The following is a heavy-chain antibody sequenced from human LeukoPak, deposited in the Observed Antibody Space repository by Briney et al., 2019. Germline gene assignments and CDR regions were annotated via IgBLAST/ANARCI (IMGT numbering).Heavy chain of an antibody. Sequence: ASVNVSFKASGYTFTGYYMHWVRQAPGQGLEWMGWINPNSGGTNYAQKFQGRVTMTRDTSISTAYMELSRLRSDDTAVYYCAREGSRMTDYYYYYYMDVWGKGTTVTVSS. V-gene: IGHV1-2*02. J-gene: IGHJ6*03. CDR1: GYTFTGYY. CDR3: AREGSRMTDYYYYYYMDV. CDR2: INPNSGGT.